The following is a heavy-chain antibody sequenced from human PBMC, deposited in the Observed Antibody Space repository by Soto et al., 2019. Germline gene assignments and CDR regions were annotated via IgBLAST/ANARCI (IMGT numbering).Heavy chain of an antibody. CDR3: ARDKRVAVAGTNNWFDP. CDR2: INHSGST. D-gene: IGHD6-19*01. CDR1: GGSFSGYY. V-gene: IGHV4-34*01. Sequence: SETLSLTCAVYGGSFSGYYWSWIRQPPGKGLEWIGEINHSGSTNYNPSLKSRVTISVDTSKNQFSLKLSSVTAADTAVYYCARDKRVAVAGTNNWFDPWGQGTLVTVS. J-gene: IGHJ5*02.